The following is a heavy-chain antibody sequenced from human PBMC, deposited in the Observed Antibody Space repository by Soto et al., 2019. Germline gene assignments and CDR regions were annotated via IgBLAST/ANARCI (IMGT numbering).Heavy chain of an antibody. CDR3: ARDSMSGRYGDYGTCYFDD. D-gene: IGHD4-17*01. CDR1: GLTFSSFS. Sequence: EVQLVESGGGLVKPGGSLRLSCAASGLTFSSFSMNWVRQAPGKGLEWISSISSSGSYIYYADSLKGRFTISRDNAKNSLYLQMNSLRAEDTAMYYCARDSMSGRYGDYGTCYFDDWGQGTLVTVSS. CDR2: ISSSGSYI. V-gene: IGHV3-21*01. J-gene: IGHJ4*02.